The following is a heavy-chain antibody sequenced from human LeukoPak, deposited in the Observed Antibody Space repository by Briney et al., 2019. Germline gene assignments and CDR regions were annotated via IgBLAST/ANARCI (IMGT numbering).Heavy chain of an antibody. V-gene: IGHV3-23*01. J-gene: IGHJ4*02. Sequence: GGSLRLSCAASGFTFSSYSMSWVRQAPGKGLEWVSAISGSGGSTYYADSVKGRFTISRDNSKNTLYLQMNSLRAEDTAVYYCAKGIRNVVVPAAITSMDYWGQGTLVTVSS. D-gene: IGHD2-2*02. CDR3: AKGIRNVVVPAAITSMDY. CDR2: ISGSGGST. CDR1: GFTFSSYS.